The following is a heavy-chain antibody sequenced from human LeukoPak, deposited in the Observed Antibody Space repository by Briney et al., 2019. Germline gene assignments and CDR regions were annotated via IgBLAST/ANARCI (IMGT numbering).Heavy chain of an antibody. Sequence: ASVKVSCKVSGYTLPEISIHWVRQAPGKGLEWMGGFDPENGETVSARRFQGRLTMTEDTSSDTAYMELSSLTSEDTAVYYCAASGGYFDYWGQGTLDTVSS. CDR1: GYTLPEIS. V-gene: IGHV1-24*01. CDR2: FDPENGET. D-gene: IGHD3-16*01. J-gene: IGHJ4*02. CDR3: AASGGYFDY.